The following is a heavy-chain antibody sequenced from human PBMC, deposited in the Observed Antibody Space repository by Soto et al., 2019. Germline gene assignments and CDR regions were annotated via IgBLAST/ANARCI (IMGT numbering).Heavy chain of an antibody. J-gene: IGHJ4*02. CDR3: ARDSKYCSSTGCYSSFDH. V-gene: IGHV5-51*01. CDR1: GYIFSIYW. D-gene: IGHD2-2*01. CDR2: IYPGDSDT. Sequence: PGESLNISCKGSGYIFSIYWIGWVRQMPGKGLEWMGIIYPGDSDTRYSPSFQGQVTISVDKSISTAYLQWNSLKASDTAIYYCARDSKYCSSTGCYSSFDHWGQGTLVTVSS.